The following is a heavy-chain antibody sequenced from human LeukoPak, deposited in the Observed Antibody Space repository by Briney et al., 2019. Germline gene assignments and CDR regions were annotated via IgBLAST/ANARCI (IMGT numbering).Heavy chain of an antibody. J-gene: IGHJ4*02. V-gene: IGHV3-7*01. CDR3: ARAKDYYGSGSRVFDY. CDR1: GFTFSSYW. D-gene: IGHD3-10*01. CDR2: MKQDGSEK. Sequence: GGSLRLSCAASGFTFSSYWMSWVRQAPGKGLEWVANMKQDGSEKYYVDSVKGRFTISRDNAKNSLYLQMNSLRAEDTAVYYCARAKDYYGSGSRVFDYWGQGTLVTVSS.